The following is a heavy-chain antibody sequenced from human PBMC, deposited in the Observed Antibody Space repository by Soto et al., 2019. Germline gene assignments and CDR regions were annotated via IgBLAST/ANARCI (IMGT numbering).Heavy chain of an antibody. D-gene: IGHD2-15*01. J-gene: IGHJ3*02. V-gene: IGHV4-39*01. CDR1: GGSISSSSYY. Sequence: QLQLQESGPGLVKPSETLSLTCTVSGGSISSSSYYWGWIRQPPGKGLEWIGSIYYSGSTYYNPSLKSRVTISVDTSKNQFSLKLSSVTAADTAVYYCARHDGARGGTDAFDIWGQGTMVTVSS. CDR2: IYYSGST. CDR3: ARHDGARGGTDAFDI.